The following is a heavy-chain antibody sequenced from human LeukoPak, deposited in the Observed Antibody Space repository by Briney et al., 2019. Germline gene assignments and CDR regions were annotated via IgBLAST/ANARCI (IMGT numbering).Heavy chain of an antibody. V-gene: IGHV3-53*01. CDR1: GFTVSSNY. J-gene: IGHJ1*01. CDR2: IYRGGST. CDR3: AKKDRYSSGRAEYFQH. D-gene: IGHD6-19*01. Sequence: GGSLRLSCAASGFTVSSNYMSWVRQAPGKGLEWVSVIYRGGSTYYADSVKGRFTISRDNSKNTLSLQMNSLRAVDTAVYYCAKKDRYSSGRAEYFQHWGQGTLVTVSS.